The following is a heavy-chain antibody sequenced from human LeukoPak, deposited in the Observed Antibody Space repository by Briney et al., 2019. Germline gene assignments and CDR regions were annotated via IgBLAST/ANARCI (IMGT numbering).Heavy chain of an antibody. Sequence: GGSLRLSCAASGFTFSSYAMHWVRQAPGKGLEGVAVISYDGSNKYYADSVKGRFTISRDNSKNTLYLQMNSLRAEDTAVYYCARDVQFQLLYDYYYYMDVWGKGATVTVSS. CDR1: GFTFSSYA. CDR2: ISYDGSNK. J-gene: IGHJ6*03. D-gene: IGHD2-2*01. V-gene: IGHV3-30-3*01. CDR3: ARDVQFQLLYDYYYYMDV.